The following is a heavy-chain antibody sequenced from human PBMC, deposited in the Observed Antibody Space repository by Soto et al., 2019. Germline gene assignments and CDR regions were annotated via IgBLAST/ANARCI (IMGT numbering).Heavy chain of an antibody. V-gene: IGHV1-69*13. D-gene: IGHD6-13*01. CDR2: IIPIFGTA. Sequence: GASVKVSCKASGGTFSSYAISWVRQAPGQGLEWMGGIIPIFGTANYAQKFRGRVTITADESTSTVYMELSSLRSEDTAVYYCARRIAARRSSSSWYVGRLPDWFDPWGQGTLVTVSS. CDR3: ARRIAARRSSSSWYVGRLPDWFDP. J-gene: IGHJ5*02. CDR1: GGTFSSYA.